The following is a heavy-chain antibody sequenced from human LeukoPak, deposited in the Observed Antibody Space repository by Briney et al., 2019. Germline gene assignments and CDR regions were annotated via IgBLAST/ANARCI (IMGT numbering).Heavy chain of an antibody. CDR3: ARGVTLYYYYMDV. Sequence: ASVKVSCKVSGGTFSSHAIIWVRQAPGQGLEWMGRINPNSGGSNYAQKFRGRATMTRDTSISTAYMELSRLRSDDTAVYYCARGVTLYYYYMDVWGKGTTVTVSS. D-gene: IGHD5/OR15-5a*01. CDR1: GGTFSSHA. V-gene: IGHV1-2*02. CDR2: INPNSGGS. J-gene: IGHJ6*03.